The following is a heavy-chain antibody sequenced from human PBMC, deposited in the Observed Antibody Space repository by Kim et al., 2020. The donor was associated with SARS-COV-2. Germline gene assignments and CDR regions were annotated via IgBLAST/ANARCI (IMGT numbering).Heavy chain of an antibody. Sequence: YYNPSLRSRVTMSMDTSRNHFSLQLTAVTAADTAVYYCARQPEANWFDPWGQGSLVTVSS. V-gene: IGHV4-39*01. J-gene: IGHJ5*02. CDR3: ARQPEANWFDP.